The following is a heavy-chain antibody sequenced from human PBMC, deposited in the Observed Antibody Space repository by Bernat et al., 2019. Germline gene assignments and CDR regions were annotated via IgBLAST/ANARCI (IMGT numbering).Heavy chain of an antibody. D-gene: IGHD4-17*01. CDR3: ARDELAKGPPRSVTTFV. V-gene: IGHV3-33*01. CDR2: IWYDGSNK. J-gene: IGHJ4*02. CDR1: GFTFSSYG. Sequence: QVQLVESGGGVVQPGRSLRLSCAASGFTFSSYGMHWVRQAPGKGLEWVAVIWYDGSNKYYVDSVKGRFTISRDNSKNTLYLQMNSLRAEDTAVYYCARDELAKGPPRSVTTFVWGQGTLVTVSS.